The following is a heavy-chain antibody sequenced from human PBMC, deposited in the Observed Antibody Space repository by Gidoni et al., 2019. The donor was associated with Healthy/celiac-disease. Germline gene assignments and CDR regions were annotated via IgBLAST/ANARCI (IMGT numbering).Heavy chain of an antibody. CDR2: IYHSGST. CDR1: GYSISSGYY. V-gene: IGHV4-38-2*02. CDR3: ARDPRITIFGVLSGGFDY. Sequence: QVQLQESGPGLVKPSETLSLTCTVSGYSISSGYYWGWIRQPPGKGLEWIGSIYHSGSTYYHPSLKSRVTISVDTSKNQFSLKLSSVTAADTAVYYCARDPRITIFGVLSGGFDYWGQGTLVTVSS. D-gene: IGHD3-3*01. J-gene: IGHJ4*02.